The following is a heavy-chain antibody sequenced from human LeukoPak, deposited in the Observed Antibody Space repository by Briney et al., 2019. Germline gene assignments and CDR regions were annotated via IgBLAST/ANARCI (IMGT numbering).Heavy chain of an antibody. CDR3: ARHWGDSPNHSDDLYAFDI. Sequence: SETLSLTCTVSGDSINVNYWSWIRQPPGKGLEWIGFIYYSGSTNYNPSLRSRVTISVDTSKNQFSLKLSSVTAADTAVYYCARHWGDSPNHSDDLYAFDIWGQGTMVTVSS. J-gene: IGHJ3*02. CDR1: GDSINVNY. CDR2: IYYSGST. V-gene: IGHV4-59*08. D-gene: IGHD1-14*01.